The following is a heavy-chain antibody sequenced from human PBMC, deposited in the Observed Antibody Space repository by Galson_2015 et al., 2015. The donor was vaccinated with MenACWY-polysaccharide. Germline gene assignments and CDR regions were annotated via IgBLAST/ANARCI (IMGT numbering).Heavy chain of an antibody. D-gene: IGHD3/OR15-3a*01. J-gene: IGHJ6*02. CDR1: GFTFNNYY. Sequence: SLRLSCAAYGFTFNNYYMAWVRQAPGKGPEWVSALSKSGADTFYADSVRGRFTISRDNPQNTLYLHMNSLRLEDTAIYYCAKYLHWYGMDVWGHGTTVTVSS. V-gene: IGHV3-23*01. CDR3: AKYLHWYGMDV. CDR2: LSKSGADT.